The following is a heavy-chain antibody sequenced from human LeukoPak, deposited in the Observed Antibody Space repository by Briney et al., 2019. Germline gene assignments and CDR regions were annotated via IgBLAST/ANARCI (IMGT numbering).Heavy chain of an antibody. CDR3: ALSTPATGYYFDY. D-gene: IGHD6-13*01. J-gene: IGHJ4*02. CDR1: GYTFTTYY. V-gene: IGHV1-46*01. Sequence: GASVKVSCKASGYTFTTYYIHWVRQAPGQGLEWMGIINPSGGSTTYAQKFQGRITMTRDTSTSTVYMELSSLRSEDTAVYYCALSTPATGYYFDYWGQGTLVTVSP. CDR2: INPSGGST.